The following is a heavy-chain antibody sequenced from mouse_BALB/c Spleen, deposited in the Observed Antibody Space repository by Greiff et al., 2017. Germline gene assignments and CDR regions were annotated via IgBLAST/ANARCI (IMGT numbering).Heavy chain of an antibody. V-gene: IGHV2-2*02. D-gene: IGHD2-1*01. Sequence: QVHVKQSGPGLVQPSQSLSITCTVSGFSLTSYGVHWVRQSPGKGLEWLGVIWSGGSTDYNAAFISRLSISKDNSKSQVFFKMNSLQANDTAIYYCARNYGNYFYYAMDYWGQGTSVTVSS. CDR3: ARNYGNYFYYAMDY. CDR2: IWSGGST. CDR1: GFSLTSYG. J-gene: IGHJ4*01.